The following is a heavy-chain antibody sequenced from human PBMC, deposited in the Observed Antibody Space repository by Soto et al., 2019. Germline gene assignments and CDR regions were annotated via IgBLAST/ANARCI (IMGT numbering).Heavy chain of an antibody. Sequence: SETLSLTCTVSGGSLSTFYWSWIRQPAGKGLEWIGRINSGGTTNSNPSLKSRVTMSVDTSRNQFSLTLRSVTAADTAVYYCARGYFHDFRGGYSYHFASWCQGTPVT. J-gene: IGHJ4*02. CDR3: ARGYFHDFRGGYSYHFAS. CDR2: INSGGTT. D-gene: IGHD3-3*01. V-gene: IGHV4-4*07. CDR1: GGSLSTFY.